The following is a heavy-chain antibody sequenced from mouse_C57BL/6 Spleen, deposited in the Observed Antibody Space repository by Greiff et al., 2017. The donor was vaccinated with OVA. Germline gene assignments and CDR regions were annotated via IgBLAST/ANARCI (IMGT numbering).Heavy chain of an antibody. CDR1: GYSFTGYY. CDR2: INPSTGGT. V-gene: IGHV1-42*01. Sequence: EVKLQESGPELVKPGASVKISCKASGYSFTGYYMNWVKQSPEKSLEWIGEINPSTGGTTYNQKFKAKATLTVDKSSSTAYMQLKSLTSEDSAVYYCARADYSTPFAYWGQGTLVTVSA. CDR3: ARADYSTPFAY. D-gene: IGHD2-5*01. J-gene: IGHJ3*01.